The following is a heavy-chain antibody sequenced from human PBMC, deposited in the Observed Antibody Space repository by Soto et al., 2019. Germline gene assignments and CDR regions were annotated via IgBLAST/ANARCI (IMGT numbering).Heavy chain of an antibody. D-gene: IGHD3-16*01. Sequence: SETLSLTCAVSGYSIASGYYWAWIRQSPGKGLEWIGSIYHAGSVYYNPSLNSRVAVSLDTSKNHFSLKLTSVTAADTAVYYCARTFGYYGMDVWGQGTTVTAP. CDR2: IYHAGSV. J-gene: IGHJ6*02. CDR3: ARTFGYYGMDV. CDR1: GYSIASGYY. V-gene: IGHV4-38-2*01.